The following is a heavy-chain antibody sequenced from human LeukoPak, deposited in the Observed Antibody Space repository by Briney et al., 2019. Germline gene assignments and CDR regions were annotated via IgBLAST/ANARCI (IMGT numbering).Heavy chain of an antibody. D-gene: IGHD5-24*01. J-gene: IGHJ5*02. CDR2: ISAYNGNT. CDR3: ARDNSVRDEAWWFNP. V-gene: IGHV1-18*01. Sequence: GASVKASCKASGYTFSNYGISWVRQAPGQGLEWMGWISAYNGNTNYAQKFQGRVTLTRDMSTSTDYLELSSLRSEDTAVYYCARDNSVRDEAWWFNPWGQGTLVTVSS. CDR1: GYTFSNYG.